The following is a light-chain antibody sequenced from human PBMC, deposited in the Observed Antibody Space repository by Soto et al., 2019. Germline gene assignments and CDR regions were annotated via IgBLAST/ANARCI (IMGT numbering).Light chain of an antibody. J-gene: IGKJ4*01. V-gene: IGKV3-11*01. CDR3: QQRINWPLT. Sequence: EIVLTQSPATLSLSPGERATLSCRASQSISSHLAWYQQKPGQAPRLLIYGASNRATGIPARFSGRGSGTDFTLTIGSLEPEDFAVYYCQQRINWPLTFGGGTKVEIK. CDR1: QSISSH. CDR2: GAS.